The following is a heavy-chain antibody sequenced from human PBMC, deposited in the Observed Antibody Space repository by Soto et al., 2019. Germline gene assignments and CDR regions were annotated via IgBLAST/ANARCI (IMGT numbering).Heavy chain of an antibody. CDR3: ARAGYSLFFDY. Sequence: SETLSLTCTVSGGSISSYYWSWIRQPPGKGLEWIGYIYYSGSTNYNPSLKGRVTISVDTSKNQFSLKLSSVTASDTAVYYCARAGYSLFFDYWGQGTLVTVSS. CDR2: IYYSGST. CDR1: GGSISSYY. J-gene: IGHJ4*02. V-gene: IGHV4-59*12. D-gene: IGHD5-18*01.